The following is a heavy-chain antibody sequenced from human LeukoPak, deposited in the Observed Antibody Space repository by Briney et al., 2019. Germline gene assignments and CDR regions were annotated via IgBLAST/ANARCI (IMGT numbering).Heavy chain of an antibody. CDR1: GGFISTYY. V-gene: IGHV4-59*01. CDR2: IYYSGST. J-gene: IGHJ4*02. CDR3: ARMLDGSRRRGFDY. Sequence: SETLSLTCTVSGGFISTYYWSWIRQPPGKGLEWIGCIYYSGSTNSNPSLKSRVTISVDTSKNQFSLKLSSVTAADTAVYYCARMLDGSRRRGFDYWGQGTLVTVSS. D-gene: IGHD5-24*01.